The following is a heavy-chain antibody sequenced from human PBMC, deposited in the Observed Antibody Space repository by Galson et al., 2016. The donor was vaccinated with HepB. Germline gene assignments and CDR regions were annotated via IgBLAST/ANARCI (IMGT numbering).Heavy chain of an antibody. CDR2: FSAYNGNR. D-gene: IGHD4-23*01. V-gene: IGHV1-18*01. CDR1: GYTFTNYG. Sequence: PVKVSCKASGYTFTNYGISWVRQAPGQGLEWMGWFSAYNGNRNYVQKFQGRVSMTIESSTSTAYMALRSLRSDDTAVYYCARGHDYGDNNDYWGQGTRVTVSS. J-gene: IGHJ4*02. CDR3: ARGHDYGDNNDY.